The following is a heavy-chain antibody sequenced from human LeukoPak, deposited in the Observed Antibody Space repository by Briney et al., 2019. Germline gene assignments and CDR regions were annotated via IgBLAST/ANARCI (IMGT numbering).Heavy chain of an antibody. CDR2: IIPIFGTA. CDR1: GGTFSSYA. V-gene: IGHV1-69*13. CDR3: ARDRGYYSSGWPVLSGMDV. D-gene: IGHD6-19*01. Sequence: SVKVSCKASGGTFSSYAISWVRQAPGQGLEWMGGIIPIFGTANYAQKFQGRVTITADESTSTAYMELSSLRSEDTAVYYCARDRGYYSSGWPVLSGMDVWGQGTTVTVSS. J-gene: IGHJ6*02.